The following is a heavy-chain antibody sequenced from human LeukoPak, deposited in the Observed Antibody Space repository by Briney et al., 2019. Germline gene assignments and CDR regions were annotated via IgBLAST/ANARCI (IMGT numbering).Heavy chain of an antibody. CDR3: ARGSIVGATGVY. J-gene: IGHJ4*02. CDR2: ISAYNGNT. Sequence: ASVTVSCKAAGYTFTSYGISWVRQAPGQGLEWMGWISAYNGNTNYAQKPQGRVTMTTDTSTSTAYMELRSLRSDDTAVYYCARGSIVGATGVYWGQGTLVTVSS. CDR1: GYTFTSYG. D-gene: IGHD1-26*01. V-gene: IGHV1-18*01.